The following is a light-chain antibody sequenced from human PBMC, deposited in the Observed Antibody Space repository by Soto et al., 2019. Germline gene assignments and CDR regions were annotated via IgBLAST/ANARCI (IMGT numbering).Light chain of an antibody. Sequence: QSALTQPRSVSGSHGQSVTISCTGTNSDVGTYNYVSWYQQYPGKAPKLIIYNVTERPSGVPDRFSGSKSGNRASLTISGLQAEDEADYYCSSYTGSSTLAFGTGTKVTVL. CDR1: NSDVGTYNY. J-gene: IGLJ1*01. V-gene: IGLV2-11*01. CDR2: NVT. CDR3: SSYTGSSTLA.